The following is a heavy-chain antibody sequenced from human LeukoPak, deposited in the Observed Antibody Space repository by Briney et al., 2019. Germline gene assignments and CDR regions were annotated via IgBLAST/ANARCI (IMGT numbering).Heavy chain of an antibody. Sequence: ASVKVSCKXSGYTFTSYDINWVRQATGQGLERMGRMNPNSGNTGYAQKFQGRVTITRNTSISTAYMELSSLRSEDTAVYYCASGRGIVVVPAATYYFDYWGQGTLVTVSS. CDR3: ASGRGIVVVPAATYYFDY. CDR1: GYTFTSYD. J-gene: IGHJ4*02. V-gene: IGHV1-8*03. CDR2: MNPNSGNT. D-gene: IGHD2-2*01.